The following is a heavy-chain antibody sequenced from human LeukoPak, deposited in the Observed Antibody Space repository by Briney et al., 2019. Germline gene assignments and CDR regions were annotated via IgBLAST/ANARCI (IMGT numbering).Heavy chain of an antibody. J-gene: IGHJ5*02. CDR1: GGSISSYY. CDR3: ARSAGVVNWFDP. D-gene: IGHD2-8*01. Sequence: LSETLSLTYTVAGGSISSYYWSWIRQPPGKGLEWIGYIYYSGSTNYNPYLKSRVTITVDTSKNQFSLKLSSVTAADTAVYYCARSAGVVNWFDPWGQGTLVTVSS. CDR2: IYYSGST. V-gene: IGHV4-59*01.